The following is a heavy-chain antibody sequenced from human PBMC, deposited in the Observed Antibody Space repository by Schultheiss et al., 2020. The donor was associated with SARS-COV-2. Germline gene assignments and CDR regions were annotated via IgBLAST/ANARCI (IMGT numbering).Heavy chain of an antibody. D-gene: IGHD6-13*01. CDR1: GYTFTSYY. Sequence: ASVKVSCKASGYTFTSYYMHWVRQAPGQGLEWMGIINPSGGSTSYAQKFQGRVTMTRDTSTSTVYMELCSLRSEDTAVYYCARLPRIAAAVAYYGMDVWGQGTTVTVSS. CDR3: ARLPRIAAAVAYYGMDV. CDR2: INPSGGST. V-gene: IGHV1-46*01. J-gene: IGHJ6*02.